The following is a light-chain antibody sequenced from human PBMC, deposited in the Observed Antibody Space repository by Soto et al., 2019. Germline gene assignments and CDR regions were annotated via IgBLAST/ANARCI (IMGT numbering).Light chain of an antibody. J-gene: IGLJ1*01. V-gene: IGLV2-8*01. CDR2: GNN. CDR1: SSDVGAYNF. Sequence: QSALSQRPSASGSPGQSVTISCTGTSSDVGAYNFVSWYQQHPGKAPKLLIFGNNNRPSGVPDRFSGSKSDTSASLAITGLQAEDEADYYCQSFDNSLSGSRVFGTGTKLTVL. CDR3: QSFDNSLSGSRV.